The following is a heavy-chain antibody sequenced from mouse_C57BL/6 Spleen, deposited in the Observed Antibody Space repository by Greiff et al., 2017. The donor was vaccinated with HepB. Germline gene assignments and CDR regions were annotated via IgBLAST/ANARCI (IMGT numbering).Heavy chain of an antibody. J-gene: IGHJ4*01. Sequence: QVQLQQSGPGLVQPSQSLSITCTVSGFSFTSYGVHWVRQSPGKGLEWLGVIWSGGSTDYNAAFISRLSISKDNSKSQVFFKMNSLQADDTAIYYCARETNYGSSPDAMDYWGQGTSVTVSS. CDR3: ARETNYGSSPDAMDY. CDR1: GFSFTSYG. D-gene: IGHD1-1*01. CDR2: IWSGGST. V-gene: IGHV2-2*01.